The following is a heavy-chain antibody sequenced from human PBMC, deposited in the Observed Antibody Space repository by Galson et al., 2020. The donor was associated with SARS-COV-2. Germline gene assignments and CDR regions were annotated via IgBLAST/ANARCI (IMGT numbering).Heavy chain of an antibody. J-gene: IGHJ4*02. V-gene: IGHV1-2*02. D-gene: IGHD4-17*01. Sequence: ASVKVSCKASGYTFNGYYMHWVRQAPGQGLEWMGWIKPNSGGTNYAQKFQGRVTMTRDTSISTAYMELSRLRSDDTAVYYCAREETVTTSWPFRPPLYYWGQGTLVTVSS. CDR1: GYTFNGYY. CDR3: AREETVTTSWPFRPPLYY. CDR2: IKPNSGGT.